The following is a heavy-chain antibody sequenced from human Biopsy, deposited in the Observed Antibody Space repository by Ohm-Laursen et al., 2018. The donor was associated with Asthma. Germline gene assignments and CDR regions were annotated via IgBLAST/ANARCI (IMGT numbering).Heavy chain of an antibody. CDR1: GGPINNFY. CDR2: VYYSGST. J-gene: IGHJ4*02. V-gene: IGHV4-59*01. D-gene: IGHD2-21*02. CDR3: ARGVDRVTGLLDHFDS. Sequence: SETLSLTCPVSGGPINNFYWSWIRQPPGKGLESIGHVYYSGSTNYNPSLKSRVTISIDASKNQFSLKLTSVTAADTAVYYCARGVDRVTGLLDHFDSWGQGTLVTVSS.